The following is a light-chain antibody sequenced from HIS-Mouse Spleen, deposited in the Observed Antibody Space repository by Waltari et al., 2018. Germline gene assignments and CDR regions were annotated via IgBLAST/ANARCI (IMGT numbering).Light chain of an antibody. J-gene: IGLJ2*01. CDR3: YSTDSSGNHRV. CDR2: EDS. CDR1: ALPKKY. Sequence: SYELTQPPSVSVSPGQTVRITCSGDALPKKYAYWYQQKSGQAPVLVIYEDSKRPSGIPEGFSGSSSGTMATLTISGAQVEDEADYYCYSTDSSGNHRVFGGGTKLTVL. V-gene: IGLV3-10*01.